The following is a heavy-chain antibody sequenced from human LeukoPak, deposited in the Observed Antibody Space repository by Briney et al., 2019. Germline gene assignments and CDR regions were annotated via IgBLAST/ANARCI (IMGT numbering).Heavy chain of an antibody. CDR3: ARNYPGDY. CDR2: TDSVGST. CDR1: GLTVSSNY. Sequence: GGSLRLSCAASGLTVSSNYMSWVRQAPGKGREWVSITDSVGSTYSAASVTGRFTTSRDKSKNTLYLQMTHLRAEDPAVYYCARNYPGDYWGQGTLVTVSS. J-gene: IGHJ4*02. D-gene: IGHD5-24*01. V-gene: IGHV3-53*01.